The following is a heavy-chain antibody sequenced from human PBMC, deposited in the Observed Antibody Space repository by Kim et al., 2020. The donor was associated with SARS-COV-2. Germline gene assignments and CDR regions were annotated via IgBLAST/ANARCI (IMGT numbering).Heavy chain of an antibody. Sequence: SRVTISVDTSKNQFSLKLSSVTAADTAVYYCASPRRIAARRNSGWYYFDYWGQGTLVTVSS. J-gene: IGHJ4*02. D-gene: IGHD6-6*01. CDR3: ASPRRIAARRNSGWYYFDY. V-gene: IGHV4-34*01.